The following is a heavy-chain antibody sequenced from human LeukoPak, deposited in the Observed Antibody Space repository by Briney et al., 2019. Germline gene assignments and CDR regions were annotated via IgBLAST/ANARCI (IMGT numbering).Heavy chain of an antibody. CDR3: ATRYYYDSSGYDAFDI. Sequence: SETLSLTCTVSGGSFSSYYWSWIRQPPGKGLEWTGYIYYSGSTNYNPSLKSRVTISVDTSKNQFSLKLSSVTAADTAVYYCATRYYYDSSGYDAFDIWGQGTMVTVSS. CDR1: GGSFSSYY. J-gene: IGHJ3*02. CDR2: IYYSGST. V-gene: IGHV4-59*01. D-gene: IGHD3-22*01.